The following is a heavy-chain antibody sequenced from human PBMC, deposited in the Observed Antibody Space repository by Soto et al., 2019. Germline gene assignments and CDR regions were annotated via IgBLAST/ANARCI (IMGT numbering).Heavy chain of an antibody. V-gene: IGHV5-10-1*01. CDR1: GYTFTNYW. CDR2: IDPSDSYS. Sequence: PGESLKISCKGSGYTFTNYWISWVRHMPGKGLEWMGKIDPSDSYSTYSPSFQGHITISVDKSISTAYLQWTSLKASDTAIYYCAIQPGVVKDFAYWGQGTLVTVSS. J-gene: IGHJ4*02. D-gene: IGHD3-3*01. CDR3: AIQPGVVKDFAY.